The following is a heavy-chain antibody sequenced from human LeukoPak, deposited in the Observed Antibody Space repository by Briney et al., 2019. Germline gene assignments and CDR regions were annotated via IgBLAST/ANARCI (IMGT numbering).Heavy chain of an antibody. V-gene: IGHV3-53*01. CDR1: GFTFDDYA. Sequence: GGSLRLSCAASGFTFDDYAMHWVRQAPGKGLEWVSVIYSGGSTYYADSVKGRFTISRDNSKNTLYLQMNSLRAEDTAVYYCARERAGHLIDYWGQGTLVTVSS. CDR3: ARERAGHLIDY. D-gene: IGHD6-13*01. J-gene: IGHJ4*02. CDR2: IYSGGST.